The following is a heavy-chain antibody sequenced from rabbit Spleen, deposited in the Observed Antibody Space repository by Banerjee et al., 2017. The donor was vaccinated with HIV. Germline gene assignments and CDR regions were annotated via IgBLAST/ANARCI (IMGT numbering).Heavy chain of an antibody. V-gene: IGHV1S40*01. J-gene: IGHJ4*01. CDR2: IAGSSSGFT. Sequence: QSLEESGGGLVQPEGSLTLTCKASGFSFSSSDYICWVRQAPGKGLEWISCIAGSSSGFTYSATWATGRFTISKTSSTTVTLQMTSLTVADTATYFCARDSAGREDFSLWGQGTLVTVS. CDR1: GFSFSSSDY. D-gene: IGHD4-2*01. CDR3: ARDSAGREDFSL.